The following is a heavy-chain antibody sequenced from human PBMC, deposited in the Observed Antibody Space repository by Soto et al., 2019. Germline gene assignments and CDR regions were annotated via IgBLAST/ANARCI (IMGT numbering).Heavy chain of an antibody. CDR2: ISYSGST. V-gene: IGHV4-30-4*01. CDR1: GASISSDDYY. CDR3: AREVNNYYGMDV. J-gene: IGHJ6*02. Sequence: QVQLQESGPGLVKPSQTLSLTCSISGASISSDDYYWSWFRQPPGKGLEWIGYISYSGSTYYNPSLKSRITMSVDTSKTQFSLILSSVTAADTAVFYCAREVNNYYGMDVWGQGTTVTVSS.